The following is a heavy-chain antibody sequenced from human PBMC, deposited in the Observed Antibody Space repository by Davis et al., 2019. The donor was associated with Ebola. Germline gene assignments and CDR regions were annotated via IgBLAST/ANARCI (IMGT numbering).Heavy chain of an antibody. CDR3: ARLEDYSNYVGY. CDR1: GGSISSSSYY. Sequence: PSETLSLTCTVSGGSISSSSYYWGWIRQPPGKGLEWIVSIYYSGSTYYNPSLKSRVTISVDTSKNQFSLKLSSVTAADTAVYYCARLEDYSNYVGYWGQGTLVTVSS. D-gene: IGHD4-11*01. J-gene: IGHJ4*02. V-gene: IGHV4-39*01. CDR2: IYYSGST.